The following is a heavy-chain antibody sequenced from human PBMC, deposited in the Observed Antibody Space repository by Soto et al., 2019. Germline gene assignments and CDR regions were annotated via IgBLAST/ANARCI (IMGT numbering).Heavy chain of an antibody. V-gene: IGHV3-23*01. CDR2: ISGSGGST. J-gene: IGHJ6*02. CDR1: GFTFSSYA. D-gene: IGHD2-15*01. Sequence: PGGSLRLSCAASGFTFSSYAMSWVRQAREKGLEWVSAISGSGGSTYYADSVKGRFTISRDNSKNTLYLQMNSLRAEDTAVYYCAKRKATLVRYYGMDVWGQGTTVTVSS. CDR3: AKRKATLVRYYGMDV.